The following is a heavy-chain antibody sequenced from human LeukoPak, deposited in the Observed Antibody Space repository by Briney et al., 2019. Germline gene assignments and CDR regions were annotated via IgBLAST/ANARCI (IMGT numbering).Heavy chain of an antibody. CDR2: INHSGST. Sequence: PSETLSLTCTVSGGSISSSSYYWGWIRQPPGKGLEWIGEINHSGSTNYNPSLKSRVTISVDTSKNQFSLKLSSVTAADTAVYYCARQRRYDWQGGMVRGVKYMDVWGKGTTVTISS. CDR1: GGSISSSSYY. V-gene: IGHV4-39*01. J-gene: IGHJ6*03. D-gene: IGHD3-10*01. CDR3: ARQRRYDWQGGMVRGVKYMDV.